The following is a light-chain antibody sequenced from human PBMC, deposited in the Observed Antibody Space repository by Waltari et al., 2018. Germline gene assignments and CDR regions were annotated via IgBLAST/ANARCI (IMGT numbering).Light chain of an antibody. CDR3: QQYDVSALN. CDR1: QSISSW. Sequence: DIQMTQSPSTLSASVGDRVTITCRASQSISSWLAWYQQKAGKVPKLLINTASNLESGVPSRFSGSGSGTEFTLTISGLQPDDFATYYCQQYDVSALNFGGGTKVEFK. CDR2: TAS. V-gene: IGKV1-5*03. J-gene: IGKJ4*01.